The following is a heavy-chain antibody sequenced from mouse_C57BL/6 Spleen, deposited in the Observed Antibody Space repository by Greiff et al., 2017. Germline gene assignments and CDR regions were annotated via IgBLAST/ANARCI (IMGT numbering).Heavy chain of an antibody. J-gene: IGHJ2*01. CDR3: AREGCYSYYFDY. D-gene: IGHD1-1*01. Sequence: QVQLQQPGTELVKPGASVKLSCKASGYTFTSYWMHWVKQRPGQGLEWIGNINPSNGGTNYNEKFKSKATLTVDKSSSTAYMQLSSLNSEDSAVYYSAREGCYSYYFDYWGPGTTLTVSS. V-gene: IGHV1-53*01. CDR1: GYTFTSYW. CDR2: INPSNGGT.